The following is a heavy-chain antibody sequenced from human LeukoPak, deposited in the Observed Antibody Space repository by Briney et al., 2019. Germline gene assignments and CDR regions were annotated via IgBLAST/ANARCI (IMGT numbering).Heavy chain of an antibody. V-gene: IGHV4-39*07. Sequence: SETLSLTCTVSGVSISSSNSYWGWLRQPPGKGLEWIGSIYYSGNTYYNASLKSRVTISIDTSKNQFSLKLSSVTAADTAVYYCARTSCSGGSCSSLFSYYYYMDVRGKGTTVTISS. CDR3: ARTSCSGGSCSSLFSYYYYMDV. D-gene: IGHD2-15*01. CDR1: GVSISSSNSY. CDR2: IYYSGNT. J-gene: IGHJ6*03.